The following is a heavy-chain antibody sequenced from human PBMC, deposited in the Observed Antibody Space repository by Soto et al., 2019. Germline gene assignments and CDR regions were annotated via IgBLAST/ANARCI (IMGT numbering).Heavy chain of an antibody. Sequence: LSLTCTVSGGSISSSSYYWGWIRQPPGKGLEWIGSIYYSGSTYYNPSLKSRVTISVDTSKNQFSLKLSSVTAADTAVYYCARQAAGTGKVVWFDPWGQGTLVTVSS. V-gene: IGHV4-39*01. CDR3: ARQAAGTGKVVWFDP. CDR2: IYYSGST. J-gene: IGHJ5*02. CDR1: GGSISSSSYY. D-gene: IGHD6-13*01.